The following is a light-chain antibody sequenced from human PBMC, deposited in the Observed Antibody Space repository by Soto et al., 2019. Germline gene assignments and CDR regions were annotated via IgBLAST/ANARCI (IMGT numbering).Light chain of an antibody. CDR1: SSDIGSHIY. Sequence: QSVLTQPASVSGSPGQSITISCTGTSSDIGSHIYVSWYQQHPGKAPKLMISEVSRRPSGVPERFSGSKSGNTASLTVSGLQADDEAHYYCSSYAGSNNFVFGTGTKVTVL. CDR3: SSYAGSNNFV. J-gene: IGLJ1*01. CDR2: EVS. V-gene: IGLV2-8*01.